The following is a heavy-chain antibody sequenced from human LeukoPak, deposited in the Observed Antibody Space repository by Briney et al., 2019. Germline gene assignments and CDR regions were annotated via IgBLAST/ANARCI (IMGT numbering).Heavy chain of an antibody. CDR3: AKGYYYYGMDV. CDR2: ISSSGITI. CDR1: GFTVSSNY. V-gene: IGHV3-48*03. J-gene: IGHJ6*02. Sequence: GGSLRLSCAASGFTVSSNYMNWVRQAPGKGLEWLSFISSSGITIYYADSVKGRFTISRDNAKNSLYLQMNSLRAEDTAVYYCAKGYYYYGMDVWGQGTTVAVSS.